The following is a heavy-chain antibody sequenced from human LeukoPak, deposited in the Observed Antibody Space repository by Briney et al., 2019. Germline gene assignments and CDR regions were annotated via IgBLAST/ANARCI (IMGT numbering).Heavy chain of an antibody. CDR1: GFTFSSYS. J-gene: IGHJ4*02. CDR2: ISSSSSYI. D-gene: IGHD3-10*01. Sequence: PAGSLRLSCAASGFTFSSYSMNWVRQAPGKGLEWVSSISSSSSYIYYADSVKGRFTISRDNAKNSLYLQMNSLRAEDTAVYYCARDRPYYYGSGRYYPHNDYWGQGTLVTVSS. CDR3: ARDRPYYYGSGRYYPHNDY. V-gene: IGHV3-21*01.